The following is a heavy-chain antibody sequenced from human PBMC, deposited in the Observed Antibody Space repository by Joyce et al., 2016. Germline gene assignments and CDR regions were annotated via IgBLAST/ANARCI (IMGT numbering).Heavy chain of an antibody. CDR3: ARDSFDSSGYLEGLMDAFDI. CDR1: GFTVSYNY. V-gene: IGHV3-53*01. D-gene: IGHD3-22*01. CDR2: IYSSGNT. J-gene: IGHJ3*02. Sequence: EVQLVESGGGLIQPGGSLRLSCAASGFTVSYNYMTWVRQAPGKGLAWVSVIYSSGNTYYADSVKGRFTISRDNSKNTVYLQMNSLRVEDTAVYYCARDSFDSSGYLEGLMDAFDIWGQGTMVTVSP.